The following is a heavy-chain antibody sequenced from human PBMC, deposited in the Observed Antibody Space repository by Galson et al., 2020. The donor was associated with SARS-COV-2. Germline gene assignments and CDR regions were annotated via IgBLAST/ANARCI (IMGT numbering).Heavy chain of an antibody. CDR2: INPKSGGT. J-gene: IGHJ6*02. D-gene: IGHD3-9*01. V-gene: IGHV1-2*02. CDR3: ARLRYYDVLSGYSVDV. CDR1: GYTFTNYY. Sequence: ASVQVSCKASGYTFTNYYIHCVRQAPGQGLEWRGWINPKSGGTNSAQKFEGRITMTRDTSITTAYMELRRLRADDTAVYYWARLRYYDVLSGYSVDVWGEGIRVTVS.